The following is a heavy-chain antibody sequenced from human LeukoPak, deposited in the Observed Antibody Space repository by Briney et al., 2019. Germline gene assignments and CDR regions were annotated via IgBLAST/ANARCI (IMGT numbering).Heavy chain of an antibody. CDR3: ARDPRRYSLGYIF. V-gene: IGHV3-48*03. Sequence: GGSLRLSCAASGFTFSSYEMNWVSQAPGKGLEWRSYISCSGSTIYYTDSVKGRSTISRDNTKNSLYLQMHSVTAADPAVSFGARDPRRYSLGYIFGGQGTLVTVPS. J-gene: IGHJ4*02. CDR2: ISCSGSTI. CDR1: GFTFSSYE. D-gene: IGHD5-24*01.